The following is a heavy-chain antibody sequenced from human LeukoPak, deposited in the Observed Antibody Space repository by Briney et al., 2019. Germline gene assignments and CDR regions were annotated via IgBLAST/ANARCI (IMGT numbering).Heavy chain of an antibody. CDR2: INPNSGGT. J-gene: IGHJ4*02. CDR3: ARGEGKSITIFGVVLDY. Sequence: GASVKVSCKASGYTFTGYYMHWVRQAPGQGLEWMGWINPNSGGTNYAQKFQGRVTMTRDTSISTAYMELSRLRSDDTAVYYCARGEGKSITIFGVVLDYWGQGTLVTVSS. CDR1: GYTFTGYY. V-gene: IGHV1-2*02. D-gene: IGHD3-3*01.